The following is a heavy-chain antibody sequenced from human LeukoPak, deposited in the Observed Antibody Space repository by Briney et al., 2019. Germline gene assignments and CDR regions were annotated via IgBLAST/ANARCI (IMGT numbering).Heavy chain of an antibody. D-gene: IGHD2-15*01. J-gene: IGHJ4*02. CDR1: GFRFSSYW. CDR2: IKQDESEE. V-gene: IGHV3-7*01. CDR3: ARVSGLDY. Sequence: GESLRLSCAASGFRFSSYWMSWVRQAPGKGLEWVGNIKQDESEEYYADSVKGRFTISRDNAKNSLYLQMNSLRVEDTAVYYCARVSGLDYWGQGTLVTVSS.